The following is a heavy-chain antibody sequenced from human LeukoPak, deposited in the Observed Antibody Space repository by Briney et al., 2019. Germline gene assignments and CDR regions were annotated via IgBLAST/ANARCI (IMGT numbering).Heavy chain of an antibody. Sequence: GGSLRLSCAAFGFTFSDYYMSWIRQAPGKGLEWVSYISGSGSIIYYADSVKGRFTISRDNAKNSLWLQMNSLRAEDTALYYCARGRIGIAAAGNWGQGTLVTVSS. V-gene: IGHV3-11*01. D-gene: IGHD6-13*01. CDR3: ARGRIGIAAAGN. CDR2: ISGSGSII. CDR1: GFTFSDYY. J-gene: IGHJ4*02.